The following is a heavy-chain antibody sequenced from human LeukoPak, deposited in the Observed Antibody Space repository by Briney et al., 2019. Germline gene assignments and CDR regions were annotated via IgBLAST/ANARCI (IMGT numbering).Heavy chain of an antibody. J-gene: IGHJ4*02. CDR1: GFTFSSYS. CDR3: ARETYYYDSSGYYYSRGKDY. V-gene: IGHV3-21*01. CDR2: ISSSSSYI. D-gene: IGHD3-22*01. Sequence: PGGSLRLSCAASGFTFSSYSMNWVRQAPGKGLEWVSSISSSSSYIYYADSVKGRFTISRDNAKNSLYLQMNSLRAEDTAVYYCARETYYYDSSGYYYSRGKDYWGQGTLVTVSS.